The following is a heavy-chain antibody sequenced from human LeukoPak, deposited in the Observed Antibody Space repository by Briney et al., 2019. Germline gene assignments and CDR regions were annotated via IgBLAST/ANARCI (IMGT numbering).Heavy chain of an antibody. Sequence: GASVKVSCKASGYTFTSYGISWVRQAPGQGLEWMGWISAYNGNTNYAQKLQGRVTMTTDTSTSTAYMELRSLRSDDTAVYYCARASDYYGSGSYEYYYNGMDVWGQGTTVTVSS. J-gene: IGHJ6*02. CDR1: GYTFTSYG. V-gene: IGHV1-18*01. CDR3: ARASDYYGSGSYEYYYNGMDV. D-gene: IGHD3-10*01. CDR2: ISAYNGNT.